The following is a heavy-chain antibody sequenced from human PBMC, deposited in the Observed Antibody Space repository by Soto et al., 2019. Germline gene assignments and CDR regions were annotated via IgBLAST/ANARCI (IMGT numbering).Heavy chain of an antibody. CDR3: ARESGVTHFGSGKNN. J-gene: IGHJ4*02. Sequence: PSETLSLTCAVSGGSINNNNWWSWVRQPPGKGLEWIGEIYHSGSTNYNPSLKSRVTISIDKSKNQFSLKLSSVTAADTAVYYCARESGVTHFGSGKNNWGQGTLVTVSS. CDR1: GGSINNNNW. V-gene: IGHV4-4*02. D-gene: IGHD3-10*01. CDR2: IYHSGST.